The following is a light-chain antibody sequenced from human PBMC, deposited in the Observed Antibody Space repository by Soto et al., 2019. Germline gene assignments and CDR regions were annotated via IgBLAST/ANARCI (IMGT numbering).Light chain of an antibody. Sequence: EIVLTQSPGTLSLSPGERATLSCRASQKISSYLAWYQRKPGQAPRLLIYDASNRATGIPARFSGSGSGTDFTLTISSLEPEDFAVYYCQQRSNWPPLSFGGGTKGEIK. CDR1: QKISSY. CDR3: QQRSNWPPLS. V-gene: IGKV3-11*01. J-gene: IGKJ4*01. CDR2: DAS.